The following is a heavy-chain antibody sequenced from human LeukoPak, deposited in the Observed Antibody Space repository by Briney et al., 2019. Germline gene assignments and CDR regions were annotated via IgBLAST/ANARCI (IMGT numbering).Heavy chain of an antibody. Sequence: PGGSLRLSCAASGFTVSSNYMSWVRQAPGKGLEWVSVIYSGGSTYYADSVKGRFTISRDNSKNTLYLQMNSLRAEDTAVYYCARSHDVLLWFGEHPHPIDYWGQGTLVTVSS. D-gene: IGHD3-10*01. CDR2: IYSGGST. CDR1: GFTVSSNY. CDR3: ARSHDVLLWFGEHPHPIDY. V-gene: IGHV3-53*01. J-gene: IGHJ4*02.